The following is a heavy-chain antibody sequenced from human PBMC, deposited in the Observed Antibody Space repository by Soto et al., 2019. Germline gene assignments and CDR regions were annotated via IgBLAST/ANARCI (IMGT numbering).Heavy chain of an antibody. D-gene: IGHD3-10*01. J-gene: IGHJ4*02. CDR1: GFTFSSYA. Sequence: EVQLVESGGGLVQPGGSLRLSCSASGFTFSSYAVHWVRQAPGKGLEYVSAISSNGGSTYYADSVKGRFTISRDNSKNTLYLQMSSLRAEDTAVYYCVKEGLYYGSGSSFDYWGQGTLVTVSS. CDR3: VKEGLYYGSGSSFDY. CDR2: ISSNGGST. V-gene: IGHV3-64D*06.